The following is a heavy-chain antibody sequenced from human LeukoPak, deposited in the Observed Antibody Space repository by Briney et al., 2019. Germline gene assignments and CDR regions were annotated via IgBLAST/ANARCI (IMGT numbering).Heavy chain of an antibody. CDR2: IYTSGST. V-gene: IGHV4-61*02. J-gene: IGHJ6*03. Sequence: SETLSLTCTVSGGSISSGSYYWSWIRQPAGTGLEWIGRIYTSGSTNYNPSLKSRVTISVDTSKNQFSLELSSVTAADTAVYYCARSALTLTVYYMDVWGKGTTVTISS. CDR3: ARSALTLTVYYMDV. CDR1: GGSISSGSYY. D-gene: IGHD4-17*01.